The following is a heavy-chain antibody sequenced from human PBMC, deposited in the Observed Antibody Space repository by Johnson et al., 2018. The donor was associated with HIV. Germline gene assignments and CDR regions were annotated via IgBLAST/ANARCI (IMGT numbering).Heavy chain of an antibody. CDR1: GITFSRYG. V-gene: IGHV3-30*18. J-gene: IGHJ3*02. CDR2: ISYDGSNK. Sequence: QVQLVESGGGLVQPGRSLRLSCAAFGITFSRYGMHWVRQAPGMGLEWVIVISYDGSNKYYTDSVKGRFTVSRDNRKNSLYLQMNSLRTEDTALYYCAKGGTVTTYAFDIWGQGTMVTVSS. D-gene: IGHD4-17*01. CDR3: AKGGTVTTYAFDI.